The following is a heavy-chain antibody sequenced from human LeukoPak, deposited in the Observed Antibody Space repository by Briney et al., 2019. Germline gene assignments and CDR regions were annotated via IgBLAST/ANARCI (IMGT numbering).Heavy chain of an antibody. CDR1: GFTFSSYA. Sequence: PGGSLRLFCAASGFTFSSYAMSWVRQAPGKGLEWVSAISGSGDSTYSTDSVKGRFTISRDNSKDTLYLQMNSLRAEDTAVYYCAKKVPANWGSYFDYWGQGTLVTVSS. V-gene: IGHV3-23*01. J-gene: IGHJ4*02. D-gene: IGHD7-27*01. CDR2: ISGSGDST. CDR3: AKKVPANWGSYFDY.